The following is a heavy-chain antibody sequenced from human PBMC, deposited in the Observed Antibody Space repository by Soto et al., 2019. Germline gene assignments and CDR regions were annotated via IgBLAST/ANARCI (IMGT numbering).Heavy chain of an antibody. D-gene: IGHD4-17*01. J-gene: IGHJ4*02. CDR3: AKSDDYGGNPFYDY. CDR2: IYYSGST. CDR1: GGSISSSSYY. Sequence: SETLSLTCTVSGGSISSSSYYWGWIRQPPGKGLEWIGSIYYSGSTYYNPSLKSRVTISVDTSKNQFSLKLSSVTAADTAVYYCAKSDDYGGNPFYDYWGQGTLVTVSS. V-gene: IGHV4-39*01.